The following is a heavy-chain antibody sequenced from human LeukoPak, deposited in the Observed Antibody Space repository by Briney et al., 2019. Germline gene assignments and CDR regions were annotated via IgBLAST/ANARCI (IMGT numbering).Heavy chain of an antibody. J-gene: IGHJ3*02. CDR3: ARVDKADCSSTSCPFDI. V-gene: IGHV1-69*13. Sequence: SSVKVSCKASGGTFSSYAISWVRQAPGQGLEWMGGIIPIFGTANYAQRFQGRVTITADESPSTAYMELSSLRSEDTAVYYCARVDKADCSSTSCPFDIWGQGTMVTVSS. CDR1: GGTFSSYA. CDR2: IIPIFGTA. D-gene: IGHD2-2*01.